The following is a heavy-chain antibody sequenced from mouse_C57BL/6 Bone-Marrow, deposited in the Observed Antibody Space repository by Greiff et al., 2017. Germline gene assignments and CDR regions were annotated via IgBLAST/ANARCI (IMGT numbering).Heavy chain of an antibody. J-gene: IGHJ2*01. CDR1: GYTFTSYG. CDR3: ARKGCIWYDY. D-gene: IGHD2-1*01. CDR2: IYPRSGNT. Sequence: VMLVESGAELARPGASVKLSCKASGYTFTSYGISWVKQRTGQGLEWIGEIYPRSGNTYYNEKFKGKATLTADKSSSTAYMELRSLTSEDSAVYFCARKGCIWYDYWGQGTTLTVSS. V-gene: IGHV1-81*01.